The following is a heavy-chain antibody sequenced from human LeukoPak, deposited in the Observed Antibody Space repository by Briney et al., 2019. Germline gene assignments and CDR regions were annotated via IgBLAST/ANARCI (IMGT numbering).Heavy chain of an antibody. D-gene: IGHD3-10*01. J-gene: IGHJ4*02. CDR1: GGSFSGYY. V-gene: IGHV4-34*12. CDR3: ARLWFGAYYFDY. CDR2: IFYSGST. Sequence: SETLSLTCAVYGGSFSGYYWSWIRQPPGKGLEWIGNIFYSGSTYYNPSLKSRVTISVDTSKNQFSLKLNSVTAADTAVYYCARLWFGAYYFDYRGQGTLVTVSS.